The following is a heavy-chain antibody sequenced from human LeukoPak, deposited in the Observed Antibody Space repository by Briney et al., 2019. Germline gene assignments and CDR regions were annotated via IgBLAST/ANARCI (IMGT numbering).Heavy chain of an antibody. D-gene: IGHD2-21*02. CDR1: GLTFSSYA. J-gene: IGHJ5*02. CDR3: AKGGHIVVVTAIRWFDP. CDR2: ISGSGGST. Sequence: GGSLRLSCAASGLTFSSYAMSWVRQAPGKGLDWDSAISGSGGSTYYADSVKGRFTISRDNSKNTLYLQMNSLRAEDTAVYYCAKGGHIVVVTAIRWFDPWGQGTLVTVSS. V-gene: IGHV3-23*01.